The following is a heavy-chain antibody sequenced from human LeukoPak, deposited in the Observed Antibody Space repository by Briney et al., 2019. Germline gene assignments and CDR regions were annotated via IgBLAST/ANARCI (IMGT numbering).Heavy chain of an antibody. V-gene: IGHV3-23*01. Sequence: GGSLRLSCVASGFSFSTYAMSWVRQAPGKGLECISGLSGGSTYIYYADSVKGRFTISRDNSKNTLYLQMNSLRAEDTAVYFCAKNRVVFNWNYAYYFDDWGQGTLVTVSS. CDR1: GFSFSTYA. CDR2: LSGGSTYI. CDR3: AKNRVVFNWNYAYYFDD. J-gene: IGHJ4*02. D-gene: IGHD1-7*01.